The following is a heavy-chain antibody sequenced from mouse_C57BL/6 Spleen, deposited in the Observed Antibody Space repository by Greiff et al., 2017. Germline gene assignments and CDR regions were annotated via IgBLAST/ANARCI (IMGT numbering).Heavy chain of an antibody. V-gene: IGHV5-17*01. J-gene: IGHJ4*01. CDR2: ISSGSSTI. Sequence: EVQLVESGGGLVKPGGSLKLSCAASGFTFSDYGMHWVRQAPEKGLEWVAYISSGSSTIYYADTVKGRFTISRDNAKNTLFLQMTSLRSEDTAMYYCARGYYGSSYGYAMDYWGQGTSVTVSS. CDR1: GFTFSDYG. CDR3: ARGYYGSSYGYAMDY. D-gene: IGHD1-1*01.